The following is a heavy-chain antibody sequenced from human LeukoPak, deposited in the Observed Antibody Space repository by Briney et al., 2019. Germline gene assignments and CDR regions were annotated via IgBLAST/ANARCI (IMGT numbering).Heavy chain of an antibody. Sequence: SETLSLTCTVSGYSISSGYYWGWIRQPPGKGLEWIGSIYHSGSTYYSPSLKSRVTISVDTSKNQFSLKLSSVTAADTAVYYCASGLGYCSGTSCYPYYMDVWGKGTTVTVSS. CDR1: GYSISSGYY. CDR2: IYHSGST. D-gene: IGHD2-2*01. V-gene: IGHV4-38-2*02. J-gene: IGHJ6*03. CDR3: ASGLGYCSGTSCYPYYMDV.